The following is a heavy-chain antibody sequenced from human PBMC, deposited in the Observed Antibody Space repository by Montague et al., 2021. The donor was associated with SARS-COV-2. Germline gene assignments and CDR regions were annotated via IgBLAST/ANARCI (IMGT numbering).Heavy chain of an antibody. CDR2: INHSGST. CDR1: GGSFSGYY. V-gene: IGHV4-34*01. D-gene: IGHD1-26*01. CDR3: AREGVGATTNDAFGI. Sequence: SETLSLTCAVYGGSFSGYYWSWIRQPPGKGLEWIGEINHSGSTNYNPSLKSRVTISVDTSKNRFSLKLSSVTAADTAVYYCAREGVGATTNDAFGIWGQGTMVTVSS. J-gene: IGHJ3*02.